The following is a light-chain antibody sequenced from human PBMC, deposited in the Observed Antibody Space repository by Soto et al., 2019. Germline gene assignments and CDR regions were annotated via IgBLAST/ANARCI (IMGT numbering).Light chain of an antibody. J-gene: IGLJ1*01. CDR2: DVS. V-gene: IGLV2-14*01. CDR3: SSYTSARV. CDR1: SSDVGGYNY. Sequence: SALNKPASVSGSPGEWITISCPGTSSDVGGYNYVSWYQQHPGKAPKLMIYDVSNRPSGVSNRFSGSKSGNTASLTISGLQAEDEADYYCSSYTSARVFGTGTKVTVL.